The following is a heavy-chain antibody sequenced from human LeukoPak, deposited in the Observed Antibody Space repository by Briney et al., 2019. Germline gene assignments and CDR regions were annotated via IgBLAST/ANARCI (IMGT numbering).Heavy chain of an antibody. CDR3: ARGSEFGEAYHYFDY. CDR1: GGSFSGYY. D-gene: IGHD3-10*01. CDR2: INHSGST. V-gene: IGHV4-34*01. J-gene: IGHJ4*02. Sequence: SETLSLTFAVYGGSFSGYYWSWIRQPPGKGLEWIGEINHSGSTNYNPSLKSRVTISVDTSKNQFSLKLSSVTAADTAVYYCARGSEFGEAYHYFDYWGQGTLVTVSS.